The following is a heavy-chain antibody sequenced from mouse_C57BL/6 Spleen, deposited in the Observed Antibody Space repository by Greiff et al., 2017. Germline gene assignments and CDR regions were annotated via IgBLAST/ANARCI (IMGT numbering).Heavy chain of an antibody. J-gene: IGHJ4*01. D-gene: IGHD4-1*01. V-gene: IGHV1-50*01. Sequence: QVQLQQPGAELVKPGASVKLSCKASGYTFTSYWMQWVKPRPGQGLEWIGEIDPSDSYTNYNQKFKGKATLTVDTSSSPAYMQLSSLTSEDSAVYYCARLPGGYWGQGTSVTVSS. CDR2: IDPSDSYT. CDR3: ARLPGGY. CDR1: GYTFTSYW.